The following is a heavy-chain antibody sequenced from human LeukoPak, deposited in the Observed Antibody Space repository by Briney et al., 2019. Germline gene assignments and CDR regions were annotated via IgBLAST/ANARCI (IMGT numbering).Heavy chain of an antibody. CDR2: IYYSGST. CDR3: ARFRWFGEFDAFDI. CDR1: GGSISSGGYY. Sequence: PSETLSLTCTVSGGSISSGGYYWSWIRQHPGKGLEWIGSIYYSGSTYYNPSLKSRVTISVDTSKNQFSLKLSSVTAADTAVYYCARFRWFGEFDAFDIWGQGTMVTVSS. J-gene: IGHJ3*02. D-gene: IGHD3-10*01. V-gene: IGHV4-39*07.